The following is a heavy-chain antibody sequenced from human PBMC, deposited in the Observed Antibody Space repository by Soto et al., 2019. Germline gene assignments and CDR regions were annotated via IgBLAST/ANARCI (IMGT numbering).Heavy chain of an antibody. CDR1: GVSFNNNG. J-gene: IGHJ6*02. D-gene: IGHD3-10*01. V-gene: IGHV1-69*01. CDR2: VSPPFRTS. Sequence: QVQLVQSGAEVKKPGSSVKVSCKTSGVSFNNNGIGWVRQAPGHGLVWMGGVSPPFRTSNYARKFQGRISITADASTGTVNMELSSLTSEDTAQYYCARVLYYGSGSYSPYGMDVWGQVTTVTVSS. CDR3: ARVLYYGSGSYSPYGMDV.